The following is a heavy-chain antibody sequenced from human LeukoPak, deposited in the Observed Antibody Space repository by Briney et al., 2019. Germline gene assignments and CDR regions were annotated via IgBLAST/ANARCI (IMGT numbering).Heavy chain of an antibody. CDR2: ITGSGPYM. Sequence: GGSLRLSCAAYGFTFSSNWMHWVRLSPGKGLEWVSSITGSGPYMLYADSVKHRFTISRDNTKNLLYLEMNSLRAEDTAMYFCVRDVGAVRGEVYFDYWGQGTLVTVSS. V-gene: IGHV3-21*06. D-gene: IGHD3-10*01. CDR3: VRDVGAVRGEVYFDY. J-gene: IGHJ4*02. CDR1: GFTFSSNW.